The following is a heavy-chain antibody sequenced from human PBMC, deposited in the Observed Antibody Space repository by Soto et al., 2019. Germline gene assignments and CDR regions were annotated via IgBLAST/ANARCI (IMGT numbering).Heavy chain of an antibody. CDR1: GGSFSGYY. D-gene: IGHD6-13*01. V-gene: IGHV4-34*01. CDR3: ARPGIAAAGDYYYGMDV. Sequence: SETLSLTCAVYGGSFSGYYWSWIRQPPGKGLEWIGEINHSGSTNYNPSLKSRVTISVDTSKNQFSLKLSSVTAADTAVYYCARPGIAAAGDYYYGMDVWGQGTTVTVSS. CDR2: INHSGST. J-gene: IGHJ6*02.